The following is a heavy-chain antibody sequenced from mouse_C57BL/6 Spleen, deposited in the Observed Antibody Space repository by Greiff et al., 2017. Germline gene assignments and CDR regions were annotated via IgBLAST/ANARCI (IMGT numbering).Heavy chain of an antibody. V-gene: IGHV5-17*01. CDR3: AREISTMVTYFDY. J-gene: IGHJ2*01. CDR1: GFTFSDYG. CDR2: ISSGSSTI. Sequence: VQLKESGGGLVKPGGSLKLSCAASGFTFSDYGMHWVRQAPEKGLEWVAYISSGSSTIYYADTVKGRFTISRDNAKNTLFLQMTSLRSEDTAMYYCAREISTMVTYFDYWGQGTTLTVSS. D-gene: IGHD2-2*01.